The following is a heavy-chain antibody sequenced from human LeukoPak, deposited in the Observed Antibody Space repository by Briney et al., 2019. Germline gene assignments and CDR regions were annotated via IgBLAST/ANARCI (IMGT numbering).Heavy chain of an antibody. J-gene: IGHJ3*02. CDR2: IIPILGIA. CDR3: ARERDIVVVPAVKSAFDI. D-gene: IGHD2-2*01. Sequence: SVKVSCKASGGAFSSYAISWVRQAPGQGLEWMGRIIPILGIANYAQKFQGRVTITADKSTSTAYMEPSSLRSEDTAVYYCARERDIVVVPAVKSAFDIWGQGTMVTVSS. CDR1: GGAFSSYA. V-gene: IGHV1-69*04.